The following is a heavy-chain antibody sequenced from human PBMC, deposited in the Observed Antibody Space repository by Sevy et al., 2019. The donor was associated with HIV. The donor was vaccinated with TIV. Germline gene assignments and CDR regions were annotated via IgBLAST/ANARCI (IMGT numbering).Heavy chain of an antibody. CDR1: GFTFSSYA. V-gene: IGHV3-30-3*01. CDR3: ARDGYGSDSSGYYDWYFDL. Sequence: GGSLRLSCAASGFTFSSYAMHWVRQAPGKGLEWVAVISYDGSNKYYVDSVKGRFTISRDNSKKTLYLQMNSLRAEDTAVYYCARDGYGSDSSGYYDWYFDLWGRGTLVTVSS. J-gene: IGHJ2*01. CDR2: ISYDGSNK. D-gene: IGHD3-22*01.